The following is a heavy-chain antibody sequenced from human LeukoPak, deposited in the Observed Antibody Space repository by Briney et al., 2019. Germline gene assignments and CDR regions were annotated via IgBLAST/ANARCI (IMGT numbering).Heavy chain of an antibody. D-gene: IGHD6-19*01. Sequence: GRSLRLSCAASGFTFSSYAMHWVRQAPGKGLEWVAVISYDGSNKYYAGSVKGRFTISRDNSKNTLYLQMNSLRAEDTAVYYCARVEYSSGWSIDYWGQGTLVTVSS. CDR1: GFTFSSYA. CDR2: ISYDGSNK. J-gene: IGHJ4*02. CDR3: ARVEYSSGWSIDY. V-gene: IGHV3-30-3*01.